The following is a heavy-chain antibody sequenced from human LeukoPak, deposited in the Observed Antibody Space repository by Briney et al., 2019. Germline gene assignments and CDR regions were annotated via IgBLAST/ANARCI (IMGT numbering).Heavy chain of an antibody. D-gene: IGHD6-13*01. V-gene: IGHV3-30*02. CDR1: GFTFSSYG. Sequence: TGGSLRLSCAASGFTFSSYGMHWVRQAPGKGLEWVAFIRYDGSNKYYADSVKGRFTISRDNSKNTLYLQMNSLRAEDTAVYYCAKDSAAAGSPKYYFDYWGQGTLATVSS. J-gene: IGHJ4*02. CDR3: AKDSAAAGSPKYYFDY. CDR2: IRYDGSNK.